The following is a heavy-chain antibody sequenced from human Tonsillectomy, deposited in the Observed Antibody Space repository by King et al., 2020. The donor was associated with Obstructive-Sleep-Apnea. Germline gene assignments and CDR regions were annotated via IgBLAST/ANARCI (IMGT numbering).Heavy chain of an antibody. D-gene: IGHD3-16*01. CDR3: AGGPHYDWGSYWNSYFDY. J-gene: IGHJ4*02. CDR1: GFSVSSNY. V-gene: IGHV3-66*01. Sequence: VQLVESGGGLVQPGGSLRLSCAASGFSVSSNYVTWVRQAPGKGLEWVSVIYRRGSTYYADSVKGRFTTSRANSKNTQYLQMNSLGAEVTAVYYCAGGPHYDWGSYWNSYFDYWGQGTVVTVSS. CDR2: IYRRGST.